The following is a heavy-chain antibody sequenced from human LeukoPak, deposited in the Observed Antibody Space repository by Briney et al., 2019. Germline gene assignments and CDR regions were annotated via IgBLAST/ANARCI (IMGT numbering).Heavy chain of an antibody. Sequence: GGSLRLSCAASGFTFDDYAMHWLRQAPGKGLECFSGISWNSGSIGYADSVKGRFTISRDHAKNSLYLQINSRRAEDTALYYCAKDISAGVSAAGDYWGQGTLVTVSS. CDR2: ISWNSGSI. V-gene: IGHV3-9*01. CDR3: AKDISAGVSAAGDY. J-gene: IGHJ4*02. CDR1: GFTFDDYA. D-gene: IGHD6-13*01.